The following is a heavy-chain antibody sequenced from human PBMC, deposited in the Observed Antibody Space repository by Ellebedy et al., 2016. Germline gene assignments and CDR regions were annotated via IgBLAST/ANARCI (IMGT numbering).Heavy chain of an antibody. CDR3: ARYYKDFYYYMDV. CDR1: GYTFTGYY. D-gene: IGHD3-10*01. V-gene: IGHV1-2*02. CDR2: INPRSGGT. Sequence: ASVKVSCXASGYTFTGYYIHWVRQAPGQGLEWMGWINPRSGGTNYAQKLQGRVTLTIDTTTDTAYMELRGLRADDTAMYYCARYYKDFYYYMDVWGKGTTVTV. J-gene: IGHJ6*03.